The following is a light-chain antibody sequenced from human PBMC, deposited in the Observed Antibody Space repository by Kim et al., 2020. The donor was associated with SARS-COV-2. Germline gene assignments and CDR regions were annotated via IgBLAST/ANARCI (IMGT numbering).Light chain of an antibody. Sequence: SSELTQDPAVSVALGQTVKITCQGDSLRRYYASWYQQKPRQAPVLVIYGRNNRPSGIPERFSGSSSGNTASLIISGAQAEDEADYYCQSRGSSGNVLFGGGTQLTVL. CDR1: SLRRYY. CDR2: GRN. CDR3: QSRGSSGNVL. J-gene: IGLJ2*01. V-gene: IGLV3-19*01.